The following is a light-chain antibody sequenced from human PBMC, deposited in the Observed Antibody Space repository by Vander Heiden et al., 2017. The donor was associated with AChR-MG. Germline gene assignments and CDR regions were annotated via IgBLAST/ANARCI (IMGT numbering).Light chain of an antibody. CDR2: WAS. Sequence: GSLGERAAINCKSSQSVFYSSNNQNYLAWYQQKPGQPPKLLIYWASTRESGVPDRFSGSGSGTDFTLTISSLQAEDVAVYYCQQYYSTPLTFGGGTKVEIK. V-gene: IGKV4-1*01. CDR3: QQYYSTPLT. J-gene: IGKJ4*01. CDR1: QSVFYSSNNQNY.